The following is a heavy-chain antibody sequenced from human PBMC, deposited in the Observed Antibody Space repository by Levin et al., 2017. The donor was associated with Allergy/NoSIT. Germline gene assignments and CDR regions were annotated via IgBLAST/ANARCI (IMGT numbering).Heavy chain of an antibody. V-gene: IGHV4-30-2*01. CDR1: GGSISSGGYS. D-gene: IGHD5-24*01. Sequence: SETLSLTCAVSGGSISSGGYSWSWIRQPPGKGLEWIGNIYLSGSTYYNPSLKSRVTISVDRSKNQFSLNLSSVTAADTAVYYCARVAGYTYGYYFDYWGQGTLVTVSS. J-gene: IGHJ4*02. CDR2: IYLSGST. CDR3: ARVAGYTYGYYFDY.